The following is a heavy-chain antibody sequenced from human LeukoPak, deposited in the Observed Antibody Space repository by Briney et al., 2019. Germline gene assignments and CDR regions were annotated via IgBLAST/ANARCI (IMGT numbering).Heavy chain of an antibody. V-gene: IGHV7-4-1*02. CDR1: AYTFTSFA. J-gene: IGHJ6*03. Sequence: ASVKVSCKASAYTFTSFALNWVRQAPGQGLEWMGWINTKTGSPTYAQGFTGRFVFSLDTSVSTAYLQISSLRAEDTAVYYCARAQPFYYYYYMDVWGKGTTVTVSS. CDR3: ARAQPFYYYYYMDV. CDR2: INTKTGSP. D-gene: IGHD2-2*01.